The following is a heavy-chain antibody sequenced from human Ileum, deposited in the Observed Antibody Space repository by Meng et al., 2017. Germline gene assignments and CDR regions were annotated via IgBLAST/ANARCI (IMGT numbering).Heavy chain of an antibody. V-gene: IGHV3-30*03. Sequence: QVQLVESGGGVVQPGGSPRLSCAASGFTFSSYGMHWVRQAPGKGLEWVALMSFDGSKIFYGDSVKGRFTISRDNSKNTLYLQMNSLRAEDTAVYYCAFGVCGSNCYYLESWGQGTLVTVSS. CDR2: MSFDGSKI. J-gene: IGHJ4*02. D-gene: IGHD3-22*01. CDR1: GFTFSSYG. CDR3: AFGVCGSNCYYLES.